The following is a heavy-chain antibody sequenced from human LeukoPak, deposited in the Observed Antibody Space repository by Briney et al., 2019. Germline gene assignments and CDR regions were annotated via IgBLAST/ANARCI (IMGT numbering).Heavy chain of an antibody. J-gene: IGHJ4*02. V-gene: IGHV1-18*01. D-gene: IGHD4-17*01. CDR1: GYTFTSYG. Sequence: ASVKVSCKASGYTFTSYGISWVRQAPGQGLEWMGWISAYNGNTNYAQKLQGRVTMTRDMSTSTVYMELSSLRSEDTAVYYCARDADHYGDYGPYFDYWGQGTLVTVSS. CDR3: ARDADHYGDYGPYFDY. CDR2: ISAYNGNT.